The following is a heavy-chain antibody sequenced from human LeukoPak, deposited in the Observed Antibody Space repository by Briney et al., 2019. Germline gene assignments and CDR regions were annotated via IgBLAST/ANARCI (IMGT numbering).Heavy chain of an antibody. J-gene: IGHJ4*02. V-gene: IGHV3-53*01. CDR1: GFTVSRNY. CDR2: ISDSGGTT. D-gene: IGHD6-19*01. Sequence: PGGSLRLSCAASGFTVSRNYMSWVRQAPGKGLEWVSVISDSGGTTYYADSVKGRFTISRDNSRNTLYLQMSSLRVDDTAVYYCAKDARRYSGWYFFDHWGQGTLVTVSS. CDR3: AKDARRYSGWYFFDH.